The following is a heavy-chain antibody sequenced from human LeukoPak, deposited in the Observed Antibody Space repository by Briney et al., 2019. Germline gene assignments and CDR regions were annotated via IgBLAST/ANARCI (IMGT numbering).Heavy chain of an antibody. Sequence: GASVKVSCKASGGTFSSYDISWVRQAPGQGLEWMGGIIPIFGTANYAQKFQGRVTITADESTSTAYMELSSLRSEDTAVYYCARVPYDSSGYYFVYWGQGTLVTVSS. J-gene: IGHJ4*02. D-gene: IGHD3-22*01. CDR1: GGTFSSYD. CDR2: IIPIFGTA. V-gene: IGHV1-69*13. CDR3: ARVPYDSSGYYFVY.